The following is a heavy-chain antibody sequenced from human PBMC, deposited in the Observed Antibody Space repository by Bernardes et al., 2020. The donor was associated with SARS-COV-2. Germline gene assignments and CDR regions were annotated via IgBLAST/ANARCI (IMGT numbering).Heavy chain of an antibody. V-gene: IGHV4-34*01. Sequence: SETLSLTCAVFGGSFSGYYWSWIRQPPGKGLEWIGDINQSGSTNYNPSLKSRVTISVDTSKNQFSLNLSSVTAADTAVYYCVRNFESWGQGTTVTVSS. J-gene: IGHJ6*02. CDR3: VRNFES. D-gene: IGHD3-9*01. CDR2: INQSGST. CDR1: GGSFSGYY.